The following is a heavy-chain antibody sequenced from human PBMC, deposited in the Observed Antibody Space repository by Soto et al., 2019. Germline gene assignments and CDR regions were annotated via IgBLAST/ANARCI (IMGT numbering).Heavy chain of an antibody. CDR3: ARALGYCTNGVCGDYGMDF. Sequence: ASVKVSCKASGYTFTSYYMHWVRQAPGQGLEWMGIINPSGGSTSYAQKFQGRVTMTRDTSTSTVYMELSSLRSEDTAVYYCARALGYCTNGVCGDYGMDFWCQGTTVTVSS. CDR2: INPSGGST. CDR1: GYTFTSYY. V-gene: IGHV1-46*01. D-gene: IGHD2-8*01. J-gene: IGHJ6*02.